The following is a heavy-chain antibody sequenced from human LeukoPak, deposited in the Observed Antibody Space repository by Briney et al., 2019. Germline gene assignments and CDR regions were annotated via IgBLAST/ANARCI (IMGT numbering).Heavy chain of an antibody. CDR1: GGSISSYY. CDR3: ARGIQLWSNWLDP. D-gene: IGHD5-18*01. Sequence: SETLSLTCTVSGGSISSYYWSWIRQPPGKGLEWIGYIYYSGSTNYNPSLKSRVTISVDTSKNQFSLKLSSVTAADTAVYYCARGIQLWSNWLDPWGQGTLVTVSS. J-gene: IGHJ5*02. V-gene: IGHV4-59*01. CDR2: IYYSGST.